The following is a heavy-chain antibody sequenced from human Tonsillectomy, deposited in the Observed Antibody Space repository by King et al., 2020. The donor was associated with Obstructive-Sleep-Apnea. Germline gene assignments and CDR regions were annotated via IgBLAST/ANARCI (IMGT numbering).Heavy chain of an antibody. D-gene: IGHD3-3*01. CDR3: ASISYDFWSGYYFDY. CDR1: GGSISSYY. CDR2: IYYSGST. V-gene: IGHV4-59*01. Sequence: VQLQESGPGLVKPSETLSLTCTISGGSISSYYWNWIRQPPGKGLEWIGYIYYSGSTNYNPSLKSRVTISVDTSKNQFSLRLSSVTAADTAVYYCASISYDFWSGYYFDYWGQGTLVTVSS. J-gene: IGHJ4*02.